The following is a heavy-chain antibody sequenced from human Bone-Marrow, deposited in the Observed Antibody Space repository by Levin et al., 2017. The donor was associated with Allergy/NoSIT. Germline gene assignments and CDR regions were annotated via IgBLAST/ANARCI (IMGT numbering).Heavy chain of an antibody. CDR3: ARRDYYYYGFDV. J-gene: IGHJ6*02. CDR2: ITTASSYM. Sequence: GGSLRLSCSASGFTFSRYSMSWVRQAPGKGLEWVAYITTASSYMYYSDSLRGRFTISRDNAKNSLYLQMTSLRAEDTAVYYGARRDYYYYGFDVWGQGTTVTVSS. V-gene: IGHV3-21*01. CDR1: GFTFSRYS.